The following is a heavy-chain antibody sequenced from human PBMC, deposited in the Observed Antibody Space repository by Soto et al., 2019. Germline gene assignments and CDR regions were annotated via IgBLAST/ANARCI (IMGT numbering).Heavy chain of an antibody. J-gene: IGHJ4*02. CDR1: GGSISSGDYY. CDR2: IYYSGST. D-gene: IGHD3-22*01. Sequence: SETLSLTCTVSGGSISSGDYYWSWIRQPPGKGLEWIGYIYYSGSTYYNPSLKSRVTISVDTSKNQFSLKLSSVTAADTAVYYCAGSKTNYYDSSGYYYFPYYFAYSAQRTPVLVSS. V-gene: IGHV4-30-4*01. CDR3: AGSKTNYYDSSGYYYFPYYFAY.